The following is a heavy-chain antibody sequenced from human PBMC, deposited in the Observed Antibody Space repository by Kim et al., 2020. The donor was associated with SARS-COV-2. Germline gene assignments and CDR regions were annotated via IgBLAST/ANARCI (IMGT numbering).Heavy chain of an antibody. D-gene: IGHD3-16*01. CDR3: VKDMAQLQDYDYVWKTSPPESVFDY. CDR1: GFAFHDYA. CDR2: ISDNAVTT. V-gene: IGHV3-43*02. Sequence: GGSLRLSCASSGFAFHDYAFHWVRQRPGKAPEWLAFISDNAVTTKYAGSVKGRFTISRDNSRNSLYLQMNTLRSEDSGFYYCVKDMAQLQDYDYVWKTSPPESVFDYWGQGTLVTVSS. J-gene: IGHJ4*02.